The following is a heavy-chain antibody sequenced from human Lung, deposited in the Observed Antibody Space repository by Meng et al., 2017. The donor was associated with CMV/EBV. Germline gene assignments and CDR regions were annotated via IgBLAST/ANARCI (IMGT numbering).Heavy chain of an antibody. CDR3: ARDFKKRRGIFGTFSGGHYGLDV. Sequence: SXXVSCKTSGDTFSNYAISWVRQAPGQGLEWMGGIIPTLGVTNYAQTFHGRLTITADKSTSTAYMALSSLTSEDTAVYHCARDFKKRRGIFGTFSGGHYGLDVWGPGNXV. D-gene: IGHD3-3*01. CDR2: IIPTLGVT. J-gene: IGHJ6*01. V-gene: IGHV1-69*10. CDR1: GDTFSNYA.